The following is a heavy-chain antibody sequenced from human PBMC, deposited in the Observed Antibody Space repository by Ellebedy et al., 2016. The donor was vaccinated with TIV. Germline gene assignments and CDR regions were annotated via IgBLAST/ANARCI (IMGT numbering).Heavy chain of an antibody. D-gene: IGHD1-26*01. CDR2: ISTTGSTI. V-gene: IGHV3-48*02. J-gene: IGHJ4*02. Sequence: GESLKISCAASGFTFSSYAMNWVRQAPGKGLEWISYISTTGSTIYYADSVKGRFTISRDSAKNSLYLQMNSLTDKDTAVYYCASDGVVGPTSLFDYWGQGTLVTVSS. CDR1: GFTFSSYA. CDR3: ASDGVVGPTSLFDY.